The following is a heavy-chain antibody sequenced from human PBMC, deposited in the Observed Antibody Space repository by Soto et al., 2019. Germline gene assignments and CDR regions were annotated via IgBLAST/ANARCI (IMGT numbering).Heavy chain of an antibody. CDR2: TYYRSKWYN. CDR1: GGSVSSNSAA. D-gene: IGHD3-9*01. Sequence: PSQTLSLTCAISGGSVSSNSAAWNWIRQSPSRGLEWLGRTYYRSKWYNDYAVSVKSRITINPDTSKNQFSLQLNSVTPEDTAVYYCARGKVWDDILTGYYPYYYYYGMDVWGRGTTVT. V-gene: IGHV6-1*01. CDR3: ARGKVWDDILTGYYPYYYYYGMDV. J-gene: IGHJ6*04.